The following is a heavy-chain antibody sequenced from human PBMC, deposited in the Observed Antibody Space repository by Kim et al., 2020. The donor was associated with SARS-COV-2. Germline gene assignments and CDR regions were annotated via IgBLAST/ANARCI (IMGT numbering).Heavy chain of an antibody. CDR2: INWNGGST. J-gene: IGHJ6*02. D-gene: IGHD5-18*01. Sequence: GGSLRLSCAASGFTFDDYGMSWVRQAPGKGLEWVSGINWNGGSTGYADSVKGRFTISRDNAKNSLYLQMNSLRAEDTALYHCARDWPQWLPHPRIGMDVWGQGTTVTVSS. V-gene: IGHV3-20*01. CDR1: GFTFDDYG. CDR3: ARDWPQWLPHPRIGMDV.